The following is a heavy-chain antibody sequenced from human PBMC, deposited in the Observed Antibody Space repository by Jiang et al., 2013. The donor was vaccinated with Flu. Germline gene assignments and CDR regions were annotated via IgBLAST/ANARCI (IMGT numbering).Heavy chain of an antibody. D-gene: IGHD6-13*01. Sequence: QLLEVWGRRWYSLGGPVRLSCAASGFTFSNYALSWVRQAPGKGLEWVSAISGSGGNTYHADSVKGRFTVSRDNSKNTLYLQMNSLRAEDTAVYYCAKDPGSRPNYYYGVDVWGQGTTVTVSS. CDR3: AKDPGSRPNYYYGVDV. CDR2: ISGSGGNT. J-gene: IGHJ6*02. V-gene: IGHV3-23*01. CDR1: GFTFSNYA.